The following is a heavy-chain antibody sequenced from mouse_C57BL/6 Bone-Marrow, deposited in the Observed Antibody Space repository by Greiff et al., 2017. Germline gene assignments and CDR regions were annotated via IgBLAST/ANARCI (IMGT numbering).Heavy chain of an antibody. CDR3: ARSGYSNFRCAY. CDR2: IYPGAGDT. D-gene: IGHD2-5*01. Sequence: QVQLKQSGAELVKPGASVKISCKASGYAFSSYWMNWVKQRPGKGLEWIGQIYPGAGDTNYNGKFKGKATLTADKSSSTAYMQLSSLTSEDSAVYLCARSGYSNFRCAYWGQGTLVTVSA. CDR1: GYAFSSYW. J-gene: IGHJ3*01. V-gene: IGHV1-80*01.